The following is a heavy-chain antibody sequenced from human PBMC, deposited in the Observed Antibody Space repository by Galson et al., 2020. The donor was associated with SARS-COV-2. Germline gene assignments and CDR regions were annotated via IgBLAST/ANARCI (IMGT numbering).Heavy chain of an antibody. D-gene: IGHD3-10*01. J-gene: IGHJ4*02. V-gene: IGHV4-4*07. CDR3: AREVLLWFGELSYFDY. Sequence: ETSETLSLTCTVSGGSISSYYWSWIRQPAGKGLEWIGRIYTSGSTNYNPSLKSRVTMSVDTSKNQFSLKLSSVTAADTAVYYCAREVLLWFGELSYFDYWGQGTLVTVSS. CDR1: GGSISSYY. CDR2: IYTSGST.